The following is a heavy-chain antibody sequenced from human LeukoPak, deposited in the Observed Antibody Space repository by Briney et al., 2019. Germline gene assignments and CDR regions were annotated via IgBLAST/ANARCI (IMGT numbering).Heavy chain of an antibody. Sequence: PGGSLRLSRAASGFTVSSNYMSWVRQAPGKGLEWVSVIYSGGSTYYADSVKGRFTISRDNSKNTLYLQMNSLRAEDTAVYYCARVDTYSYGYDYWGQGTLVTVSS. V-gene: IGHV3-53*01. CDR1: GFTVSSNY. CDR2: IYSGGST. J-gene: IGHJ4*02. D-gene: IGHD5-18*01. CDR3: ARVDTYSYGYDY.